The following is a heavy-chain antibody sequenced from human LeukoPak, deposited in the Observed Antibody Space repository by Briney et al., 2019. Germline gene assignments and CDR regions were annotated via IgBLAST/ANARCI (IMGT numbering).Heavy chain of an antibody. CDR3: ARYITMIVEIVDY. D-gene: IGHD3-22*01. V-gene: IGHV3-23*01. CDR1: GFSFSVYG. J-gene: IGHJ4*02. Sequence: GGSLRLSCAASGFSFSVYGMNWVRQAPGKGLERVSGITGSGVTYYADSVKGRFTVSRDNSKNSLYLQMNSLRAEDTALYYCARYITMIVEIVDYWGQGTLVTVSS. CDR2: ITGSGVT.